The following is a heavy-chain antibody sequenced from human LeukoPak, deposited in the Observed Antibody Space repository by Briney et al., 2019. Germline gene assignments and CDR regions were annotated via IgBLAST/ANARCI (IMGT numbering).Heavy chain of an antibody. CDR1: GGSISSYY. D-gene: IGHD3-10*01. CDR3: ARALSGPAFDI. V-gene: IGHV4-59*08. CDR2: IYYSGST. J-gene: IGHJ3*02. Sequence: PSETLSLTCTVSGGSISSYYWSWIRQPPGKGLEWIGYIYYSGSTNYSPSLKSRVTISVDTSKNQFSLKVSSVTAADTAVCYCARALSGPAFDIWGQGTMVTVSS.